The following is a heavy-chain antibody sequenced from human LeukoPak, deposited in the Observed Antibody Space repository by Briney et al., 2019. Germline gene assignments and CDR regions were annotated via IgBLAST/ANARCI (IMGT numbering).Heavy chain of an antibody. J-gene: IGHJ4*02. CDR2: ISTSSSIT. Sequence: AGGSLRLSCAASGFNLSFYSMNWVRQAPGKGLEWVSYISTSSSITYYADSVKGRFTISRDNAKKSLYLQMNRLRAEDTAVYYCARDLHYYYGSGSYYRIDYWGQGTLVTVSS. CDR1: GFNLSFYS. V-gene: IGHV3-48*04. D-gene: IGHD3-10*01. CDR3: ARDLHYYYGSGSYYRIDY.